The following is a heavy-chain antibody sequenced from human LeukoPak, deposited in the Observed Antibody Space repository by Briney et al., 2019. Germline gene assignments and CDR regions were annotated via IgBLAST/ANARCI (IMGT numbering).Heavy chain of an antibody. D-gene: IGHD3-10*01. CDR3: AREGAYGSGSYYNPFFDS. V-gene: IGHV4-39*02. CDR1: GGSISSSSYY. Sequence: PSETLSLTCTVSGGSISSSSYYWGWIRQPPGKGLEWIGSIYYSGSTYYNPSLKSRVTISVDTSKNQFSLKLSSVTAADTAVYYCAREGAYGSGSYYNPFFDSWGQGTLVTVSS. CDR2: IYYSGST. J-gene: IGHJ4*02.